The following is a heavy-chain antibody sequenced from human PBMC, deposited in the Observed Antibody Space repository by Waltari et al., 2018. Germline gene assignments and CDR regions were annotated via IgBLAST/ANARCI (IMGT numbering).Heavy chain of an antibody. Sequence: QVQLQESGPGLAKPSETLSLTCAVSGYSISSGYYWGWIRQPPGKGLEWIGSIYHSGSTYYNPSLKSRVTISVDTSKNQFSLKLSSVTAADTAVYYCALGQLGAYYFDYWGQGTLVTVSS. CDR2: IYHSGST. CDR3: ALGQLGAYYFDY. D-gene: IGHD7-27*01. V-gene: IGHV4-38-2*01. J-gene: IGHJ4*02. CDR1: GYSISSGYY.